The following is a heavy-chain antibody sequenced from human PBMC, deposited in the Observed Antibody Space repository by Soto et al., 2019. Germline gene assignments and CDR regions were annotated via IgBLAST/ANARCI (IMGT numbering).Heavy chain of an antibody. Sequence: EVQLVESGGGLVKPGGSLRLSCAASGFTFSSYSMNWVRQAPRNGLEWVSSISSSSSYIYYATSVKGRFTISRDNANNSLYLQMNSLIAEDTALHSCARMGSQRYYYYCMDVWGQGTTVTVSS. CDR3: ARMGSQRYYYYCMDV. J-gene: IGHJ6*02. V-gene: IGHV3-21*01. CDR1: GFTFSSYS. CDR2: ISSSSSYI. D-gene: IGHD6-25*01.